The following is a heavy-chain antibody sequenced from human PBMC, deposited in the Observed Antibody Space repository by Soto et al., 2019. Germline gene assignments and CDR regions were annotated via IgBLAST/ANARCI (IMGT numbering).Heavy chain of an antibody. J-gene: IGHJ6*03. CDR1: GGSISSYY. V-gene: IGHV4-59*01. Sequence: PSETLSLTCTVSGGSISSYYWSWIRQPPGKGLEWFGYIYYSGSTNYNPSLKSRVTISVDTSKNQFSLKLSSVTAADTAVYYCARGSITMVRGVVFYYYYYMDVWGRGTTVTVSS. CDR2: IYYSGST. D-gene: IGHD3-10*01. CDR3: ARGSITMVRGVVFYYYYYMDV.